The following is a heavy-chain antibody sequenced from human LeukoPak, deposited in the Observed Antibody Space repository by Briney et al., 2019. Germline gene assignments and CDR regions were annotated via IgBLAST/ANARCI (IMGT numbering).Heavy chain of an antibody. D-gene: IGHD1-26*01. J-gene: IGHJ4*02. CDR3: AGRRNFDY. CDR2: IYHSGST. Sequence: PSETLSLTCAVSGGSISSGGYSWSWIRQPPGKGLEWIGYIYHSGSTYYNPSLKSRVSMSVDTSKNQFSLKLSSVTAADTAVYYCAGRRNFDYWGQGILVTVSS. CDR1: GGSISSGGYS. V-gene: IGHV4-30-2*02.